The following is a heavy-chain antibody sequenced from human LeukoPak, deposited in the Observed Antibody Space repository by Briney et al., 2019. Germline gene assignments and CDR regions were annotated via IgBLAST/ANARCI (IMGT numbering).Heavy chain of an antibody. CDR1: GFTFSSYG. CDR2: IRYDGSNK. CDR3: AKEDRDYYGSGSLGY. J-gene: IGHJ4*02. Sequence: GGSLRLSCAASGFTFSSYGMHWVRQAPGKGLEWVALIRYDGSNKYYADSVKGRFTISRDNSKNTLYLQMNSLRAEDTAVYYCAKEDRDYYGSGSLGYWGQGTLVTVSS. V-gene: IGHV3-30*02. D-gene: IGHD3-10*01.